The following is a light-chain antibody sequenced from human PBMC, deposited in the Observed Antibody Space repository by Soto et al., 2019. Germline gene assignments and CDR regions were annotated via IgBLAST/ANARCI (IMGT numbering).Light chain of an antibody. CDR1: QSVTSNY. V-gene: IGKV3-20*01. J-gene: IGKJ1*01. CDR2: GIS. CDR3: QQYTGCPQT. Sequence: MTQSPATLSVSTVEGATVSCRASQSVTSNYLAWYQQRPGKAPRLLIHGISNRATGVPDRFSGSGSGTDFTLTISRLEPEDFAAYYCQQYTGCPQTFGQGTKVDIK.